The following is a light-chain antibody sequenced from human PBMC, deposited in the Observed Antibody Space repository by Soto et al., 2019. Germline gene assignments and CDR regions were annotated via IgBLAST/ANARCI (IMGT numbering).Light chain of an antibody. CDR3: QQYNSYSRT. CDR2: DTS. J-gene: IGKJ1*01. Sequence: DIQMPQSPSTLSASVGDRVTITCRASQSLSGWLAWYQQKPGKAPKLLIYDTSSLKSGVPSRFSGSGSGTEFSLSISSLQPDDFATYYCQQYNSYSRTFGQGTKVDI. V-gene: IGKV1-5*01. CDR1: QSLSGW.